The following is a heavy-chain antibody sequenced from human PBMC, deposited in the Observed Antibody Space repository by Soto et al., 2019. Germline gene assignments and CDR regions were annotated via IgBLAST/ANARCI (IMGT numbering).Heavy chain of an antibody. Sequence: ASVKVSCKASGYTFTSYAMHWVRQAPGQSLEWMGWINTGNGDTKYSQNFQGRVTITRDTSASTAYMELSSLRSEDTAVYYCARGCGTTWSYYSGMDFWGPGTMVTVSS. CDR2: INTGNGDT. J-gene: IGHJ6*02. CDR3: ARGCGTTWSYYSGMDF. CDR1: GYTFTSYA. V-gene: IGHV1-3*04. D-gene: IGHD1-7*01.